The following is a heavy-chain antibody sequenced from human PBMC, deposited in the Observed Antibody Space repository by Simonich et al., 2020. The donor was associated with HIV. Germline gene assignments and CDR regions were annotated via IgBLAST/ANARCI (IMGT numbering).Heavy chain of an antibody. V-gene: IGHV1-69-2*01. CDR3: ATPSLAATAFDY. CDR1: GYTFTDYY. J-gene: IGHJ4*02. CDR2: VDPEDGEA. Sequence: EVQLVQSGAEVKKPGATVKISCKVSGYTFTDYYIHWVQQAPGKGLEWMGLVDPEDGEAVFAEKFQDRFTITADTSTDTAYMELSGLRSEDTAVYYCATPSLAATAFDYWGQGTLVTVSS. D-gene: IGHD2-15*01.